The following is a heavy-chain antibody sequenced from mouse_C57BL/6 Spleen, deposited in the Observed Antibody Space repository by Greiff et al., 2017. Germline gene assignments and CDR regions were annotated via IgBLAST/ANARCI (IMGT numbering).Heavy chain of an antibody. CDR1: GYTFTSYW. J-gene: IGHJ2*01. D-gene: IGHD1-1*01. Sequence: QVQLKQPGAELVKPGASVKLSCKASGYTFTSYWMHWVKQRPGQGLEWIGMIHPNSGSTNYNEKFKSKATLTVDKSSSTAYMQLSSLTSEDSAVYYCARQGTTVVEDYFDYWGQGTTLTVSS. V-gene: IGHV1-64*01. CDR3: ARQGTTVVEDYFDY. CDR2: IHPNSGST.